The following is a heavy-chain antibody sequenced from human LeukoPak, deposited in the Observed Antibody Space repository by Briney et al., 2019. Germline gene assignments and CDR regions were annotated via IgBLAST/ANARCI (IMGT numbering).Heavy chain of an antibody. CDR2: ISSSGSTI. CDR3: ARDRTDSSGWYVSSQYYFDY. CDR1: GFTFSSYE. J-gene: IGHJ4*02. V-gene: IGHV3-48*03. D-gene: IGHD6-19*01. Sequence: GGSLRLSCAASGFTFSSYEMNWVRQAPGNGLEWVSYISSSGSTIYYADSVKGRFTISRDNAKNSLYLQMNSLRAEDTAVYYCARDRTDSSGWYVSSQYYFDYWGQGTLVTVSS.